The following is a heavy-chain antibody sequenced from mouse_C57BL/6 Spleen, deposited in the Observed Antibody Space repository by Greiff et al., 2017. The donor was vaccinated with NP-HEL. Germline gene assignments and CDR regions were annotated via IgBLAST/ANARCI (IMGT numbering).Heavy chain of an antibody. J-gene: IGHJ2*01. D-gene: IGHD1-1*01. Sequence: EVKVVESGGGLVQPGGSLSLSCAASGFTFTDYYMSWVRQPPGKALEWLGFIRNKANGYTTEYSASVKGRFTISRDNSQSILYLQMNALRAEDSATYYCASLYGSSYYFDYWGQGTTLTVSS. CDR2: IRNKANGYTT. CDR1: GFTFTDYY. V-gene: IGHV7-3*01. CDR3: ASLYGSSYYFDY.